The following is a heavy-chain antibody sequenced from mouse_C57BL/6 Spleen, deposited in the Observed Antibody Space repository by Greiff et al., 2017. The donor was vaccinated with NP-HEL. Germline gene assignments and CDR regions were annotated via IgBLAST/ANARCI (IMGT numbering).Heavy chain of an antibody. Sequence: VQLQQSGAELARPGASVKMSCKASGYTFTSYTMHWVKQRPGQGLEWIGYINPSSGYTKYNQKFKDKATLTADKSSSTAYMQLSSLTSEDSAVYYCARGGNDGYLYAMDYWGQGTSVTVSS. CDR3: ARGGNDGYLYAMDY. CDR2: INPSSGYT. V-gene: IGHV1-4*01. D-gene: IGHD2-3*01. CDR1: GYTFTSYT. J-gene: IGHJ4*01.